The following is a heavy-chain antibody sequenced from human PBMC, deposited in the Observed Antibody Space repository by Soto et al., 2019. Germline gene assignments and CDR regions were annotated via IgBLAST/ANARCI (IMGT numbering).Heavy chain of an antibody. V-gene: IGHV3-64D*06. D-gene: IGHD3-10*01. J-gene: IGHJ6*02. CDR2: ISSNGGST. Sequence: GGSLRLSCSASGFTFSSYAMHWVRQAPGKGLEYVSAISSNGGSTYYADSVKGRFTISRDNSKNTLYLQMSSLRAEDTAVYYCVKGAYNWNYGGIFTMVRGVIFLDYYGMDVWGQGTTVTVSS. CDR1: GFTFSSYA. CDR3: VKGAYNWNYGGIFTMVRGVIFLDYYGMDV.